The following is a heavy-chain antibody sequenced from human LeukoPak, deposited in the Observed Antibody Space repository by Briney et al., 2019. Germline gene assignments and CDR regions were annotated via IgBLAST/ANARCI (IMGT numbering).Heavy chain of an antibody. CDR3: AKAGRPQAVAGWIDY. J-gene: IGHJ4*02. D-gene: IGHD6-19*01. CDR2: MGGGGTT. V-gene: IGHV3-23*01. CDR1: GFTFNNYV. Sequence: KTGGSLRLSCAASGFTFNNYVMNWVRQAPGKGLEWVSAMGGGGTTYYADYVKGRFTISRDTSKNTLYLQMNSLRAEDTAIYYCAKAGRPQAVAGWIDYWGQGTLVTVSS.